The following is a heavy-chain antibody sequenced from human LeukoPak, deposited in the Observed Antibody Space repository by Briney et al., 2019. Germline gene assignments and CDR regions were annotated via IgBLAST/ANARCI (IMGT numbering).Heavy chain of an antibody. CDR1: GYTFTNYG. V-gene: IGHV1-18*01. CDR2: ISVFNGNT. D-gene: IGHD6-25*01. J-gene: IGHJ4*02. Sequence: ASVKVSCKASGYTFTNYGVNWVRQAPGQGLEWMGWISVFNGNTHYAQKVQGRVTMTTDTSTSTAYMELRSLRSDDTAVYYCARELVAATSYLDYWGQGTLVTVSS. CDR3: ARELVAATSYLDY.